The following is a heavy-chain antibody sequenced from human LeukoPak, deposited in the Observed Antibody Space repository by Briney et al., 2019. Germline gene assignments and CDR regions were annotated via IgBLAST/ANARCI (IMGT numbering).Heavy chain of an antibody. D-gene: IGHD4-17*01. CDR3: AKEVLGEWPNTVTIYRSPPYFDY. CDR2: ISGSGGST. CDR1: GFTFSSYA. V-gene: IGHV3-23*01. J-gene: IGHJ4*02. Sequence: GGSLRLSCAASGFTFSSYAMSWVRQAPGKGLEWVSAISGSGGSTYYADSVKGRFTISRDNSKNTLYLQMNSLRAEDTAVYYCAKEVLGEWPNTVTIYRSPPYFDYWGQGTLVAVSS.